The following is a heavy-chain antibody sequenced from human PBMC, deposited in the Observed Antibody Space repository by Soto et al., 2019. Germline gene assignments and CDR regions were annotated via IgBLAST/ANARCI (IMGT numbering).Heavy chain of an antibody. CDR2: IIPIFGTA. Sequence: QVQLVQSGAEVKKPGSSVKVSCKTSGDTFSTYAINWVRQAPGQGLEWMGGIIPIFGTANYAQKFQARVTITADRSTSTAYMELSRLRSEDTAVYFCARGGRSVVVAATPRWVDPWGQGTLVTVSS. CDR1: GDTFSTYA. J-gene: IGHJ5*02. D-gene: IGHD2-15*01. CDR3: ARGGRSVVVAATPRWVDP. V-gene: IGHV1-69*06.